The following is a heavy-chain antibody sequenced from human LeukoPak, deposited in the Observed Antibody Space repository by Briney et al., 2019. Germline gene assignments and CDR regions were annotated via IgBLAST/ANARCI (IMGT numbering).Heavy chain of an antibody. CDR3: ARANYDSSGYYASGRDAFDI. CDR2: INPNSGGT. CDR1: GYTFTGYY. D-gene: IGHD3-22*01. Sequence: ASVKVSCKASGYTFTGYYMHWVRQAPGQGLEWMGWINPNSGGTNYAQKFQGRVTMTRDTSISTAYMELSRLRSDDTAVYYCARANYDSSGYYASGRDAFDIWGQGTMVTVSS. J-gene: IGHJ3*02. V-gene: IGHV1-2*02.